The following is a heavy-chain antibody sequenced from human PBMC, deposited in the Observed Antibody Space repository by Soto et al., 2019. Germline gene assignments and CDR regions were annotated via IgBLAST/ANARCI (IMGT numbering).Heavy chain of an antibody. J-gene: IGHJ6*02. Sequence: GGSLRLSCAASGFTFSSYDMHWVRQAPGKGLEWVAVISYDGSNKYYADSVKGRFTISRDNSKNTLYLQMNSLRAEDTAAYYCAKELMIMVYSENYYSIDVWGQGTTVTVSS. D-gene: IGHD2-8*01. CDR2: ISYDGSNK. V-gene: IGHV3-30*18. CDR1: GFTFSSYD. CDR3: AKELMIMVYSENYYSIDV.